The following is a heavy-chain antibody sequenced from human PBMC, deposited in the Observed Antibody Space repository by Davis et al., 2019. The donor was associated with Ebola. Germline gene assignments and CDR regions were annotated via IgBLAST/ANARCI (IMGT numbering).Heavy chain of an antibody. CDR1: GGSISSSSYY. CDR3: ARGGQGVGAGRWLDP. V-gene: IGHV4-61*05. Sequence: SETLSLTCTVSGGSISSSSYYWGWIRQTPGKGLEWIGYIYYTGRVEYNPPLQSRVTISIDTSESRFSLKLTSVTPADTAVYYCARGGQGVGAGRWLDPWGQGNLVIVSS. D-gene: IGHD1-26*01. CDR2: IYYTGRV. J-gene: IGHJ5*02.